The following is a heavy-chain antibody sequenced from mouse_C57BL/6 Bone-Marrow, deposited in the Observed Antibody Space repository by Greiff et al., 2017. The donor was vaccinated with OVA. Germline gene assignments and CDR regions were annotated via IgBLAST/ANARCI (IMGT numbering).Heavy chain of an antibody. CDR3: ARRGRCWDCDV. CDR2: FHPYNDDT. J-gene: IGHJ1*03. CDR1: GYTFTTYP. V-gene: IGHV1-47*01. Sequence: VQLQQSGAELVKPGASVKMSCKASGYTFTTYPIEWMKQSHGKSLEWIGNFHPYNDDTKYNEKFKGKATLTVDKSSSTVYLELSRLTSDDSAVYYCARRGRCWDCDVWGTGTAVTVTS.